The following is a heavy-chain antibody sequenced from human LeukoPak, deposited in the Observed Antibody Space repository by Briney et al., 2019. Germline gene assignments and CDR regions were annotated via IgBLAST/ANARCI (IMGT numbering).Heavy chain of an antibody. CDR3: ARHLNLLLWFGEYSGRRWRGWFDP. J-gene: IGHJ5*02. Sequence: PSETLSLTCAVYGGSFSGYYWSWIRQPPGKGLEWIGEINHSGSTNYNPSLKSRVTISVDTSKNQFSLKLSSVTAADTAVYYCARHLNLLLWFGEYSGRRWRGWFDPWGQGTLVTVSS. CDR2: INHSGST. V-gene: IGHV4-34*01. D-gene: IGHD3-10*01. CDR1: GGSFSGYY.